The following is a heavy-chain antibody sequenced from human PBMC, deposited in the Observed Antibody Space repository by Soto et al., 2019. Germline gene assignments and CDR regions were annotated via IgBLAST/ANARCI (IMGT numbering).Heavy chain of an antibody. V-gene: IGHV3-30-3*01. J-gene: IGHJ4*02. CDR3: AINTRDSSGYYSDY. CDR2: ISSDGSNK. Sequence: QVQLVESGGGVVQPGRSLRLSCAASGFTFSSYPMHWVRQAPGKGLEWVAVISSDGSNKYYADSVKGRFTISRDNSKNTLYLQMNSLRAEDTAVYYCAINTRDSSGYYSDYWGQGTLVTVSS. D-gene: IGHD3-22*01. CDR1: GFTFSSYP.